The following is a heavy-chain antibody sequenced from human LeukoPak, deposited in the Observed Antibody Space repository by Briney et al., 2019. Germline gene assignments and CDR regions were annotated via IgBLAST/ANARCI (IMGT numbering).Heavy chain of an antibody. J-gene: IGHJ4*02. D-gene: IGHD1-1*01. V-gene: IGHV3-33*01. CDR2: IYYDGSNI. CDR1: EFTFTTYD. CDR3: ARDWKTNSFDY. Sequence: PGGSLRLSCAAYEFTFTTYDMHWVRQAPGKGLEWVAFIYYDGSNIYYADYVKGRFTISRDISKNTLYLQMDSLRAEDTAIYYCARDWKTNSFDYWGQGTLVTVSS.